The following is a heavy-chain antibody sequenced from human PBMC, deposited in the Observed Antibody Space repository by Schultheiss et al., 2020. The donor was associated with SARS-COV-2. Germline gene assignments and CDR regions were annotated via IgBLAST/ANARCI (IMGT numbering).Heavy chain of an antibody. Sequence: GESLKISCAASGFTFSSYGMHWVRQAPGKGLEWVAVIWYDGSNKYYADSVKGRFTISRDNSKNTLYLQMNSLRPEDTAVYYCASEGYCSSTSCYTGFDPWGQGTLVNVSS. J-gene: IGHJ5*02. CDR2: IWYDGSNK. CDR1: GFTFSSYG. V-gene: IGHV3-33*01. D-gene: IGHD2-2*02. CDR3: ASEGYCSSTSCYTGFDP.